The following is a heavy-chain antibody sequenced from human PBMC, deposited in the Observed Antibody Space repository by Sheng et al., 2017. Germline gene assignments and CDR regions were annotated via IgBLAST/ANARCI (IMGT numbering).Heavy chain of an antibody. V-gene: IGHV1-69*04. Sequence: QVQLVQSGAEVKKPGSSVKVSCKASGGTFSSYAISWVRQAPGQGLEWMGGIIPILGIANYAQKFQGRVTITADKSTSTAYMELSSLRSEDTAVYYCARAGKQLVKPGDYFDYWGQGTLVTVSS. CDR3: ARAGKQLVKPGDYFDY. CDR2: IIPILGIA. J-gene: IGHJ4*02. CDR1: GGTFSSYA. D-gene: IGHD6-6*01.